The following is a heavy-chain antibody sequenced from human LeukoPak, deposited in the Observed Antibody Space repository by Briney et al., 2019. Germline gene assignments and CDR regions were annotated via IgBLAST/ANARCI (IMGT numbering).Heavy chain of an antibody. D-gene: IGHD6-6*01. CDR3: AREASSIAARPFDY. Sequence: SETLFLTCTVSGGSISSYYWSWIRQPPGKGLEWIGYIYCSGSTNYNPSLKSRVTISVDTSKNQFSLKLSSVTAADTAVYYCAREASSIAARPFDYWGQGTLVTVSS. V-gene: IGHV4-59*01. CDR2: IYCSGST. J-gene: IGHJ4*02. CDR1: GGSISSYY.